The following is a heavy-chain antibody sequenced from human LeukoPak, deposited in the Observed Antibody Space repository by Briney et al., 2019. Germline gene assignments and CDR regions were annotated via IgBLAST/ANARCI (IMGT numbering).Heavy chain of an antibody. V-gene: IGHV3-64D*06. CDR1: GFTFRSFA. Sequence: GGSLRLSCSASGFTFRSFAMHWVRQAPGKGLEYVSGISSNGGTTYYADSVKGRVTISSDNSKNTLYLQMSSLRAEDTAVYYCVEGEGYGMDVWGHGTTVTVSS. J-gene: IGHJ6*02. D-gene: IGHD1-26*01. CDR2: ISSNGGTT. CDR3: VEGEGYGMDV.